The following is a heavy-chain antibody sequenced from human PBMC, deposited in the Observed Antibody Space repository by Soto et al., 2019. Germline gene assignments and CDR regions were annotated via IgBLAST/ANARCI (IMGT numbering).Heavy chain of an antibody. V-gene: IGHV4-31*03. CDR2: IYYSGST. CDR1: GGSISSGGYY. J-gene: IGHJ4*02. CDR3: AREGVLYLEEDY. Sequence: QVQLQESGPGLVKPSQTLSLTCTVSGGSISSGGYYWSWIRQHPGKGLEWIGYIYYSGSTYYNPSLKSRVTISVDTAKNQFSPKLSSVTAADTAVYYCAREGVLYLEEDYWGQGTLVTVSS. D-gene: IGHD1-1*01.